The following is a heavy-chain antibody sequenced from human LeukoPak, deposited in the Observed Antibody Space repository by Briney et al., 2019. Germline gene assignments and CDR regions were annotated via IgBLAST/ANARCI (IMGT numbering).Heavy chain of an antibody. Sequence: SVKVSCKASGGTFSSYAISWVRQAPGQGLEWMGRIIPILGIANYAQKFQGRVTITADKSTSTAYMELSSLGSEDTAVYYCARDRVGYCSGGSCLLGNYWGQGTLVTVSS. D-gene: IGHD2-15*01. CDR1: GGTFSSYA. V-gene: IGHV1-69*04. CDR3: ARDRVGYCSGGSCLLGNY. J-gene: IGHJ4*02. CDR2: IIPILGIA.